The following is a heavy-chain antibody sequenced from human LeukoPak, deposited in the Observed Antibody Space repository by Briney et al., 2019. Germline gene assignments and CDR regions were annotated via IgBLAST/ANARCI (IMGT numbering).Heavy chain of an antibody. CDR1: GFTVSGNY. Sequence: PGGSLRLSCAASGFTVSGNYMSWVRQAPGKGLEWVSVIYSGDITYYADSVKGRFTISRDNSKNTLYLQIDSLRAEDTAVYYCAKDHGGYYYFDYWGQGTLVTVSS. V-gene: IGHV3-53*01. CDR2: IYSGDIT. D-gene: IGHD4-23*01. J-gene: IGHJ4*02. CDR3: AKDHGGYYYFDY.